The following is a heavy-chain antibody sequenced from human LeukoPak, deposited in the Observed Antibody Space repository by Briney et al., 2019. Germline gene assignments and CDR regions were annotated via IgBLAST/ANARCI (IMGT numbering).Heavy chain of an antibody. V-gene: IGHV4-59*01. CDR3: ARDRGVATVVH. D-gene: IGHD4-23*01. CDR1: GGSISIYY. J-gene: IGHJ4*02. CDR2: IYYSGST. Sequence: SETLSLTCTVSGGSISIYYWGWIRQPPGKGLEWIGYIYYSGSTNYNPSLKSRVTISVDTSKNQFSLKLSSVTAADTAVYYCARDRGVATVVHWGQGTLVTVSS.